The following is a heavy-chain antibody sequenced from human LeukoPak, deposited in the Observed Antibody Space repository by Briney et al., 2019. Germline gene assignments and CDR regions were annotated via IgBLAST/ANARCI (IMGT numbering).Heavy chain of an antibody. Sequence: ASVKVSCKASGYTFTGYYMHWVRQAPGQGLEWMGWINPNSGGTNYAQKFQGRVTMTRDTSISTAYMELSRLRSDDTAVYYCASTFSGPYYYYYMDVWGKGTTVTISS. CDR3: ASTFSGPYYYYYMDV. J-gene: IGHJ6*03. CDR2: INPNSGGT. V-gene: IGHV1-2*02. D-gene: IGHD1-26*01. CDR1: GYTFTGYY.